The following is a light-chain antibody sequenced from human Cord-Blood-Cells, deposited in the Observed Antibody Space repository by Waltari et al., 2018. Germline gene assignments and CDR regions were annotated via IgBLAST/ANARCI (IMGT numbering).Light chain of an antibody. CDR1: SSDVGGYNY. CDR2: DVS. J-gene: IGLJ3*02. CDR3: SSYTSSSTWV. Sequence: QSALTQPASVSGSPGQSITISCTGTSSDVGGYNYVSWYQQHPGKAPKLVIYDVSKRASGGANSFSGSKSGNTASLTISGLQAEDEADYYCSSYTSSSTWVFGGGTKLTVL. V-gene: IGLV2-14*01.